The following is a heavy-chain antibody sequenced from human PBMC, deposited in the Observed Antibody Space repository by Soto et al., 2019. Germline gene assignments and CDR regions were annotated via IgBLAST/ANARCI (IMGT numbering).Heavy chain of an antibody. CDR2: ISSSSSYI. J-gene: IGHJ6*02. D-gene: IGHD4-17*01. V-gene: IGHV3-21*01. Sequence: PGGSLRLSCAASGFTFSSYSINWVRQAPWKGLEWVSSISSSSSYIYYADSVKGRFTIYRDNAKNSLYLQMNSLRAEDTAVYYCARERYGDYTEDYFSYGMDVCGQVTTFTFSS. CDR3: ARERYGDYTEDYFSYGMDV. CDR1: GFTFSSYS.